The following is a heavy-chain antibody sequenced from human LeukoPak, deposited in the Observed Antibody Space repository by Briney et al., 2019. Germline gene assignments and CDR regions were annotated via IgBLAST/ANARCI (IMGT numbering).Heavy chain of an antibody. J-gene: IGHJ4*02. CDR1: GYTFTGYY. Sequence: GASVKVSCKASGYTFTGYYMHWVRQAPGQGLEWMGWINPNSGGTNYVQKFQGRVTMTRDTSISTAYMELSRLRSDDTAVYYCARGGVVVANDYWGQGTLVTVSS. V-gene: IGHV1-2*02. D-gene: IGHD3-22*01. CDR2: INPNSGGT. CDR3: ARGGVVVANDY.